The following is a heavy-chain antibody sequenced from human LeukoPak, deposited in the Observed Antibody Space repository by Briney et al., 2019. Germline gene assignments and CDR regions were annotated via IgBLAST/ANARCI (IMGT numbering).Heavy chain of an antibody. Sequence: TLSLTCTVSGGSVTSGFYYWSWIRQPAGKGLEWIGRIYTSGSTNYNPSLKSRVTMSVDTSKNQFSLKLSSVTAADTAVYYCARDRVSGWSHLDLGLWGQGTLVTVSS. J-gene: IGHJ4*02. CDR1: GGSVTSGFYY. CDR3: ARDRVSGWSHLDLGL. V-gene: IGHV4-61*02. CDR2: IYTSGST. D-gene: IGHD1-1*01.